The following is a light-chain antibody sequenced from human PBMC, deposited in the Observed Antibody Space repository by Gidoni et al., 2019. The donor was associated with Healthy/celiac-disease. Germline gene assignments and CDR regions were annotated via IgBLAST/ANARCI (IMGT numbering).Light chain of an antibody. V-gene: IGKV3-15*01. CDR1: QSVNSN. Sequence: EIVMTQSPATLSVSPGERATLSCRASQSVNSNLAWYQQKPGQAPRLLIYGASTRATGIPARFSGSGSGTEFTLTISSLQSEDFAVYYCQQYNNPYRGTFGQGTKLEIK. J-gene: IGKJ2*01. CDR3: QQYNNPYRGT. CDR2: GAS.